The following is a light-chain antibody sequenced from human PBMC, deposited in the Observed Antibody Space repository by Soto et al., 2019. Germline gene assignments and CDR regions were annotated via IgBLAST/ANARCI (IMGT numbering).Light chain of an antibody. Sequence: DIQMTHSPSSLSASVGDRVTITCRASQRISNFLNWYQQKPGKAPNLLIYGASNLQTGVPARFSGSGSGTDFTLTISSLQVEDFATYYCQQSYSTPRTFGQGTKVDIK. CDR2: GAS. CDR3: QQSYSTPRT. CDR1: QRISNF. V-gene: IGKV1-39*01. J-gene: IGKJ1*01.